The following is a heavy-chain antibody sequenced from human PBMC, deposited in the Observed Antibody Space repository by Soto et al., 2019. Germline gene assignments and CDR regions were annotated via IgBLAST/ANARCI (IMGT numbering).Heavy chain of an antibody. CDR2: ISSSGSTI. D-gene: IGHD1-26*01. CDR1: GFTFSSYS. CDR3: ARGSAFIGLDY. V-gene: IGHV3-48*01. Sequence: GGSLRLSCAASGFTFSSYSMNWVRQAPGKGLEWVSYISSSGSTIYYADSVKGRFTISRDNAKNSLYLQMNSLRAEDTAIYYCARGSAFIGLDYWGQGTPVTVSS. J-gene: IGHJ4*02.